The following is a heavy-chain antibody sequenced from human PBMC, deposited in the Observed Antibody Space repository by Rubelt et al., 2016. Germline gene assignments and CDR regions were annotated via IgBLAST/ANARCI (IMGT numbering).Heavy chain of an antibody. V-gene: IGHV3-30*04. CDR1: GFTFSSYA. CDR3: ARLGHSSSSDY. CDR2: ISYDGSNK. Sequence: SGFTFSSYAMHWVRQAPGKGLEWVAVISYDGSNKYYADSVKGRFTISRDNSKNTLYLQMNSLRAEDTAVYYCARLGHSSSSDYWGQGTLATVSS. D-gene: IGHD6-6*01. J-gene: IGHJ4*02.